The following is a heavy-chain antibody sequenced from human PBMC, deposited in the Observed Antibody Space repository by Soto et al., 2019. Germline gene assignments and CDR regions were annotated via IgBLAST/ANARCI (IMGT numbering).Heavy chain of an antibody. CDR2: SYYRSKWYN. V-gene: IGHV6-1*01. CDR3: AREKWAAAGGINWFDP. J-gene: IGHJ5*02. D-gene: IGHD6-13*01. CDR1: GDSVSSNNAA. Sequence: SQTLSLTCAISGDSVSSNNAAWNWIRQSPSRGLEWLGRSYYRSKWYNDYAVSVKSRTTINPDTSKNQFSLQLNSVTPEDTAVYYCAREKWAAAGGINWFDPWGQGTLVTVSS.